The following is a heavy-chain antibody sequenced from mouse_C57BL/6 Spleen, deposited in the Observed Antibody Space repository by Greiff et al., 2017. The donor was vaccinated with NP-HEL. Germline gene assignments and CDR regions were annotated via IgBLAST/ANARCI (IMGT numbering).Heavy chain of an antibody. V-gene: IGHV1-52*01. D-gene: IGHD1-1*01. Sequence: VQLQQPGAELVRPGSSVKLSCKASGYTFTSYWMHWVKQRPIQGLEWIGNIDPSDSETHYNQKFKDKATLTVDKSSSTAYMQLSSLTSEDSAVYYCARPSDYYGSSYVGAMDYWGQGTSVTVSS. CDR3: ARPSDYYGSSYVGAMDY. CDR2: IDPSDSET. J-gene: IGHJ4*01. CDR1: GYTFTSYW.